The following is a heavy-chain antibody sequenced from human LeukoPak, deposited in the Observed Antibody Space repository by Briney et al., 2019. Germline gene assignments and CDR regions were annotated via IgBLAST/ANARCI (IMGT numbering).Heavy chain of an antibody. Sequence: PGGSLRLSCAASGFTFSNYSMNWVRQAPGKRLEWVSYISSSSSTIYYADSVKGRFTISRDNAKNSLYLQMNSLRAEDTAVYYCAKDRAAPWDYWGQGTLVTVSS. CDR3: AKDRAAPWDY. CDR1: GFTFSNYS. V-gene: IGHV3-48*01. D-gene: IGHD6-13*01. J-gene: IGHJ4*02. CDR2: ISSSSSTI.